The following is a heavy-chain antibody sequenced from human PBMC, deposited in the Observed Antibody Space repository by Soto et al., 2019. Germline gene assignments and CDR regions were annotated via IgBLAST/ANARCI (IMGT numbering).Heavy chain of an antibody. D-gene: IGHD3-3*01. Sequence: SETLSLTCTVSGGSISSYYWSWIRQPPGKGLEWIGYIYYSGSTNYNPSLKSRVTISVYLSMNQFSLKLRSVTAADTAVYYGARGGGVRYDFGAFDIWGQGTMVTVSS. V-gene: IGHV4-59*01. CDR3: ARGGGVRYDFGAFDI. CDR2: IYYSGST. J-gene: IGHJ3*02. CDR1: GGSISSYY.